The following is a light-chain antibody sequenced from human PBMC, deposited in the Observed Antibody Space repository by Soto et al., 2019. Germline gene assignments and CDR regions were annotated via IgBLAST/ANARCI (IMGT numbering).Light chain of an antibody. CDR3: SSYTTSSTLVV. V-gene: IGLV2-14*01. CDR2: EVS. CDR1: SSDVGGYNY. Sequence: QSALTQPASVSGSPGQSITISCTGTSSDVGGYNYVSWYQQHPGKAPKVMIYEVSNRPSGVSNRFSGSKSGNTASLTISGLQAEDEADYYCSSYTTSSTLVVFGTGT. J-gene: IGLJ1*01.